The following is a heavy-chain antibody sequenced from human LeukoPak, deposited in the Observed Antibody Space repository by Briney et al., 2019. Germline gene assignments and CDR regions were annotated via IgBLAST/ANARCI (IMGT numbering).Heavy chain of an antibody. J-gene: IGHJ6*02. CDR1: GFTFSSYG. V-gene: IGHV3-33*01. CDR2: IWYDGSNK. CDR3: TTETIVVVPAAIPDYYYYGMDV. D-gene: IGHD2-2*01. Sequence: GGSLRLSCAASGFTFSSYGMHWVRQAPGKGLEWVAVIWYDGSNKYYADSVKGRFTISRDDSKNTLYLQMNSLKTEDTAVYYCTTETIVVVPAAIPDYYYYGMDVWGQGTTVTVSS.